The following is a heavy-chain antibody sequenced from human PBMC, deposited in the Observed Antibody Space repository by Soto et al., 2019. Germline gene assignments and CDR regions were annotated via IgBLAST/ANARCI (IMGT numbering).Heavy chain of an antibody. CDR2: IYYSGST. D-gene: IGHD2-21*02. CDR1: GGSISSYN. J-gene: IGHJ6*02. Sequence: QVQLQESGPGLVKPSETLSLTCTVSGGSISSYNWSWIRQPPGQGLEWMGNIYYSGSTNYNPTLKSRVTLSVHTSKNVFTLKQSSLTAADTAVYYCARGNVGVTAQGECCGYYGRDFWGQGTTVTVSS. V-gene: IGHV4-59*01. CDR3: ARGNVGVTAQGECCGYYGRDF.